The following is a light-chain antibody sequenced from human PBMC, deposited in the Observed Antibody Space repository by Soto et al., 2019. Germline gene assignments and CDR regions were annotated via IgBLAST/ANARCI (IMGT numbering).Light chain of an antibody. V-gene: IGLV8-61*01. CDR3: VLYMGSVV. CDR2: NTN. Sequence: QAVVTQEPSFSVSPGGTVTLTCGLSSGSVSPSYFPSWYQQTPGQAPRTLIYNTNTRSSGVPDRFSGSILGNKAALTITGAQADDESDYYCVLYMGSVVFGGGTQLTVL. CDR1: SGSVSPSYF. J-gene: IGLJ2*01.